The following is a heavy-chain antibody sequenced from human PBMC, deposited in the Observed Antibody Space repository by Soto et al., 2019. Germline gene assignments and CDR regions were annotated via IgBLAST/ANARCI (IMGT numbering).Heavy chain of an antibody. Sequence: ASVKVSCKASGYTFTGYYMHWVRQAPGQGLEWMGWINPNSGGTNYAQKFQGWVTMTRDTSISTAYMELSRLRSDDTAVYYCARADVQLERGYYYYYGMDVWGQGTTVTVSS. V-gene: IGHV1-2*04. CDR1: GYTFTGYY. CDR3: ARADVQLERGYYYYYGMDV. CDR2: INPNSGGT. J-gene: IGHJ6*02. D-gene: IGHD1-1*01.